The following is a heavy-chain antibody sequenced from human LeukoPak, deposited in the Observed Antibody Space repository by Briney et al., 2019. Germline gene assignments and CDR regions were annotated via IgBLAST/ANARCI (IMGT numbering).Heavy chain of an antibody. J-gene: IGHJ5*02. CDR3: ARGGGSRNERFDP. Sequence: SETLSLTCAVYGGSFSGHYWSWIRQPPGKGLEWIGEINHSGSTNYNPSLKSRVTISVDTSKNQFSLKLSSVTAADTAVYYCARGGGSRNERFDPWGQGTLVTVSS. CDR1: GGSFSGHY. CDR2: INHSGST. V-gene: IGHV4-34*01. D-gene: IGHD1-1*01.